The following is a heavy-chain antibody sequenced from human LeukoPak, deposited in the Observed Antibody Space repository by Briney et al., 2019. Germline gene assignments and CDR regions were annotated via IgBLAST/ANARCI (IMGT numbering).Heavy chain of an antibody. D-gene: IGHD5-12*01. J-gene: IGHJ4*02. V-gene: IGHV1-2*02. Sequence: GASVKVSCKASGYTFTGYYMRWVRQAPGQGREWMGWINPNSGGTNYAQKFQGRVTMTRDTSISTAYMELSRLRSDDTAVYYCARSLYSGYDLGYWGQGTLVTVSS. CDR1: GYTFTGYY. CDR3: ARSLYSGYDLGY. CDR2: INPNSGGT.